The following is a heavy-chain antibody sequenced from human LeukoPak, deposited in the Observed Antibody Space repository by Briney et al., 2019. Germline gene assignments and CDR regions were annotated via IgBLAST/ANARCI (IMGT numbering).Heavy chain of an antibody. Sequence: ASVKVSCKASGYTFTSYYMHWVRQAPGQGLEWMGIINPSGGSTSYAQKFQGRVTMTRDTSTSIVYMELSSLRSEDTAVYYCARDPRDGYNNPHFDYWGQGTLVTVSS. CDR2: INPSGGST. J-gene: IGHJ4*02. D-gene: IGHD5-24*01. CDR3: ARDPRDGYNNPHFDY. V-gene: IGHV1-46*01. CDR1: GYTFTSYY.